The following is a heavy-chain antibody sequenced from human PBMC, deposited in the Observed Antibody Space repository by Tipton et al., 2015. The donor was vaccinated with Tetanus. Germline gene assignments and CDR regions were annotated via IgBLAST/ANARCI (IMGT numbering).Heavy chain of an antibody. J-gene: IGHJ3*02. CDR1: GGSVSSSTYY. V-gene: IGHV4-39*01. CDR3: ARLSSSANDAHGFDI. Sequence: TLSLTCTVSGGSVSSSTYYWVWIRQPPGKGLEWIGSIYDTGNVYYNPALTSRVTMSVDTSKIQFSLSLRSVTAADTAVYYCARLSSSANDAHGFDIWGQGTMVTVSS. CDR2: IYDTGNV. D-gene: IGHD3-22*01.